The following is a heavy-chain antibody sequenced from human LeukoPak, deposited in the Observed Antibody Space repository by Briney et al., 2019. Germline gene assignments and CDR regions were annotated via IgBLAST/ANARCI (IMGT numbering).Heavy chain of an antibody. CDR1: GFTFSSYW. CDR2: IKQDGSEK. D-gene: IGHD6-13*01. J-gene: IGHJ4*02. V-gene: IGHV3-7*01. Sequence: PGGSLRLSCAASGFTFSSYWMSWVRQAPGKGLEWVANIKQDGSEKYYVDSVKGRFTISRDNAKNSLYLQTNSLRAEDTAVYYCARFPRIVAAYYFDYWGQGTLVTVSS. CDR3: ARFPRIVAAYYFDY.